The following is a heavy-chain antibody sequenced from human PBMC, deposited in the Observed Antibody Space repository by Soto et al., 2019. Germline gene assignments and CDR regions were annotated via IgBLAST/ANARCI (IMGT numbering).Heavy chain of an antibody. CDR3: ARDPHSRYCSGGSCPGDNWFDP. Sequence: QVQLVQSGAEVKKPGASVKVSCKASGYTFTSYGISWVRQAPGQGLEWMGWISAYNGNTNYAQKLQGRVTMTTDTSTSTAYMELRSLRSDDTAVYYCARDPHSRYCSGGSCPGDNWFDPWGQGTLVTVSS. CDR1: GYTFTSYG. J-gene: IGHJ5*02. D-gene: IGHD2-15*01. CDR2: ISAYNGNT. V-gene: IGHV1-18*01.